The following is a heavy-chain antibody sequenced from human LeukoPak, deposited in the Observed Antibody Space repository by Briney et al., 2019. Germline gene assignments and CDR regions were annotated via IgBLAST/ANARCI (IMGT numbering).Heavy chain of an antibody. CDR1: GFTVNSND. J-gene: IGHJ4*02. CDR2: IYSGGST. D-gene: IGHD3-10*01. CDR3: ARDSSGWFGELRFDY. V-gene: IGHV3-66*01. Sequence: GGSLRLSCAASGFTVNSNDMSWVRQTPGKGLEWVSVIYSGGSTYYADSVKGRFTISRDNSKNTLYLQMNSLRAEDTAVYYCARDSSGWFGELRFDYWGQGTLVTVSS.